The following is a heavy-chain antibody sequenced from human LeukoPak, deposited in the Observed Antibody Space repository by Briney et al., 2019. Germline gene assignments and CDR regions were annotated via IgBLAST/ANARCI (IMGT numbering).Heavy chain of an antibody. J-gene: IGHJ4*02. D-gene: IGHD5-18*01. V-gene: IGHV3-7*03. CDR3: ARGRSGMVIVY. Sequence: GGSLRLSCAASGLTFSSYWMSWVRQAPGKGLEWVANIKQDGSEKYYVDSVKGRFTISRDNAKNSLYLQMNSLRAEDTAVYYCARGRSGMVIVYWGQGTLVTVSS. CDR2: IKQDGSEK. CDR1: GLTFSSYW.